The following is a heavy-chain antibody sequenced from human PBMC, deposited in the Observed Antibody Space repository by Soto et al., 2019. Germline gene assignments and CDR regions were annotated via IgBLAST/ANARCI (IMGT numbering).Heavy chain of an antibody. Sequence: GASVKVSCKASGYTFTSYGISWVRQAPGQGLEWMGWISAYNGNTNYARKLQGRVTMTTDTSTSTAYMELRSLRSDDTAVYYCARDFQRTKYYDFWSGYYHNWFDPWGQGTLVTVSS. CDR1: GYTFTSYG. CDR2: ISAYNGNT. CDR3: ARDFQRTKYYDFWSGYYHNWFDP. V-gene: IGHV1-18*04. D-gene: IGHD3-3*01. J-gene: IGHJ5*02.